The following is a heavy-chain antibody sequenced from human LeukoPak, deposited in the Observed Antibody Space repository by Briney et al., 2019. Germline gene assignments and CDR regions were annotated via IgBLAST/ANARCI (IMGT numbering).Heavy chain of an antibody. J-gene: IGHJ3*02. CDR2: IYHSGST. D-gene: IGHD1-14*01. CDR1: GGSISSSNW. V-gene: IGHV4-4*02. CDR3: ARGLSVPRRRKDAFDI. Sequence: PSETLSLTCAVSGGSISSSNWWSWVRKPPGKGLEWIGEIYHSGSTNYNPSLKSRVTISVDKSKNQFSLKLSSVTAADTAVYYCARGLSVPRRRKDAFDIWGQGTMVTVSS.